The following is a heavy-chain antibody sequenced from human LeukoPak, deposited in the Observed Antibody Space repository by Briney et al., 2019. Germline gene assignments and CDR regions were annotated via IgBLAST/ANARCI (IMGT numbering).Heavy chain of an antibody. CDR3: ARLLILAEPVDY. Sequence: SETLSLTCTVSGGSFRGYYWSWIRQPPGKGLEWIGYMYYSESSNYNPSLKSRVTISVDTSKNQFSLKLSSVTAADTAVYYCARLLILAEPVDYWGQGTLVTVSS. V-gene: IGHV4-59*12. CDR1: GGSFRGYY. J-gene: IGHJ4*02. D-gene: IGHD3-3*01. CDR2: MYYSESS.